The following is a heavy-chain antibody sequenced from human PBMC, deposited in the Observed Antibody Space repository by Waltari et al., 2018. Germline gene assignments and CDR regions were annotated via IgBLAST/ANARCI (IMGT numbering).Heavy chain of an antibody. CDR1: GLPFCIYI. D-gene: IGHD3-16*01. CDR3: ASGQDGTSFVLSF. CDR2: ISSTSGAM. J-gene: IGHJ6*02. V-gene: IGHV3-48*01. Sequence: ELQLVESGGNLIQPGGSLRLAWAVSGLPFCIYIWNWGRQVPGKGLEWFSYISSTSGAMYYADSVKGRFTISRDNTRKSVYLQMNSLRVEDSAVYYCASGQDGTSFVLSFWGQGTKVTVSS.